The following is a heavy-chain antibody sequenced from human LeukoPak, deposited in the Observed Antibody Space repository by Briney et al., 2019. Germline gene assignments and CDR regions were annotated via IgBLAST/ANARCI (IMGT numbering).Heavy chain of an antibody. CDR1: GFTFSNYA. Sequence: PGGSLRLSCAASGFTFSNYAMSWVRQAPGKGLEWVSIIGGSGGNTYYADSVKGRFTISRDNSKNTLNLQMNSLRAEDTAVYYCAKDEIPGNKAYDGFDIWGQGTKVTVSS. J-gene: IGHJ3*02. CDR3: AKDEIPGNKAYDGFDI. D-gene: IGHD1-1*01. V-gene: IGHV3-23*01. CDR2: IGGSGGNT.